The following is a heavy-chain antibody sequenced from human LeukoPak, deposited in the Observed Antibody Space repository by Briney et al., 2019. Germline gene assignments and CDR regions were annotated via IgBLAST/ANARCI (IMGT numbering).Heavy chain of an antibody. V-gene: IGHV3-48*03. D-gene: IGHD4-17*01. Sequence: GGSLRLSCAASGFTFSSYEMNWVRQAPGRGLEWVSYISSSGSTIYYADSVKGRFTISRGNAKNSLYLQMNSLRAEDTAVYYCARDPPYGDYFDYWGQGTLVTVSS. CDR2: ISSSGSTI. CDR1: GFTFSSYE. J-gene: IGHJ4*02. CDR3: ARDPPYGDYFDY.